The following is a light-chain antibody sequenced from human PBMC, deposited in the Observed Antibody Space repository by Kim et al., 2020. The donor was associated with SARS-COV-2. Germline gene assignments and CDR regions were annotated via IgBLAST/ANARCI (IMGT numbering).Light chain of an antibody. V-gene: IGLV1-44*01. CDR1: SSNIGSNT. CDR3: ATWDDSLNGYV. CDR2: DDR. Sequence: QSVLTQSPSASGTPGQRVTFSCSGSSSNIGSNTVNWYQHLPGTAPKLLIYDDRQRPSGVPDRFSGSKSGTSASLAISGLQSEDEADYYCATWDDSLNGYVFGTGTKVTVL. J-gene: IGLJ1*01.